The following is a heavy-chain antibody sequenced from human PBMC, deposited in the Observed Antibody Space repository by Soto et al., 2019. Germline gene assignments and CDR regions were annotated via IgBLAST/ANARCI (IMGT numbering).Heavy chain of an antibody. J-gene: IGHJ4*02. CDR1: GYIFTSYY. CDR3: AREEGYCTSRSCYKEGWGY. D-gene: IGHD2-2*02. CDR2: INPGSGRT. V-gene: IGHV1-46*01. Sequence: QVQLVQSGAEVKKPGASVKVSCKASGYIFTSYYIHWVRQAPGQGLEWMGIINPGSGRTTYAQKFQGRVTMTRDTSTSTVYMELSSLRSEDTAVYYCAREEGYCTSRSCYKEGWGYWGQGTLVTVSS.